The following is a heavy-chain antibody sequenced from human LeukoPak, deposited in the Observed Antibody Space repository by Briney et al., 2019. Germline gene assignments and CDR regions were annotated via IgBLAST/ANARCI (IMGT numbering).Heavy chain of an antibody. CDR2: ISSSSYTI. J-gene: IGHJ4*02. CDR3: ARGKGLRTFDD. D-gene: IGHD5-12*01. Sequence: GGSLRLSCAASGFTFSDYSMNWVRQAPGKGLEWVSYISSSSYTIYYADSVKGRFTISRDNAKNSLYLQMNSLRDKDTAVYFCARGKGLRTFDDWGQGTLVTVSS. V-gene: IGHV3-48*02. CDR1: GFTFSDYS.